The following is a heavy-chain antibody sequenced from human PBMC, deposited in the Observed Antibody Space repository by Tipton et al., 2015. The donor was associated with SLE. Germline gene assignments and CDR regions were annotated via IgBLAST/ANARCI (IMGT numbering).Heavy chain of an antibody. J-gene: IGHJ6*02. CDR1: GYSISSGYY. Sequence: PGLVKPSETLSLTCAVSGYSISSGYYWAWIRQSPGKGLEWIGSMYHSGSTYSNPSLQSRVTISVDTSKNQLSLKVTSVTAADTAVYYCARDTSYNGLDVWGQGTTVTVSS. CDR3: ARDTSYNGLDV. V-gene: IGHV4-38-2*02. CDR2: MYHSGST.